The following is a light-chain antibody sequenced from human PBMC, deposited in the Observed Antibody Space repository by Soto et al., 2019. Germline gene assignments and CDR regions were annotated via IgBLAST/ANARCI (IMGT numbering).Light chain of an antibody. CDR1: QSVSSSY. Sequence: EIVLTQSPGTLSLSPGERATLSCRASQSVSSSYLAWYQQKPGQAPRLLIYGASSRATGIPDRFSGSGSGTDFTLTISRLEPEDFAVYYCQQYGSSPLGVFPFGPGTKVDIK. V-gene: IGKV3-20*01. J-gene: IGKJ3*01. CDR3: QQYGSSPLGVFP. CDR2: GAS.